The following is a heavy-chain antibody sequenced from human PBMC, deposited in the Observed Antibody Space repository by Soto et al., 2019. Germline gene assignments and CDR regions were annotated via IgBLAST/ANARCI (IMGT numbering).Heavy chain of an antibody. Sequence: QLQLQESGPGLVKPSETLSLTCTVSGGSISSSSYYWGWIRQPPGKGLEWIGSIYYSGSTYYNPSLKSRVTLSIDTSKNQFSLTLSSVTAADTAVYYCVPHSGWYSGYFQHWGQGTLVTVSS. CDR2: IYYSGST. CDR3: VPHSGWYSGYFQH. V-gene: IGHV4-39*01. J-gene: IGHJ1*01. CDR1: GGSISSSSYY. D-gene: IGHD6-19*01.